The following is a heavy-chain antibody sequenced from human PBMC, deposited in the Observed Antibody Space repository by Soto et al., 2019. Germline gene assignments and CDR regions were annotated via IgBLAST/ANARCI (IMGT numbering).Heavy chain of an antibody. Sequence: VGSLRLSCAVSGFTFSSSEMYWVRQAPGKGLEWISYIHPSGQPIFYADSVKGRFTISRDNANNSVFLQMNSLRAEDTAVYYCARRASRWGQGTMVTVSS. CDR3: ARRASR. CDR2: IHPSGQPI. D-gene: IGHD1-26*01. V-gene: IGHV3-48*03. CDR1: GFTFSSSE. J-gene: IGHJ3*01.